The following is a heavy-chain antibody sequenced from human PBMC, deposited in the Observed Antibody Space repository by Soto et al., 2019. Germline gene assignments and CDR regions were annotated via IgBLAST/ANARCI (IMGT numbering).Heavy chain of an antibody. D-gene: IGHD7-27*01. CDR1: GGSVSIYNYY. Sequence: SETLSLTCTVSGGSVSIYNYYWSWIRQPPGKELEWIGYIYYSGNTNYNPSLKSRVTISVDTSNNQFSLKLSSVTAADTALYYCARVPGPWGQGTLVTVS. V-gene: IGHV4-61*01. J-gene: IGHJ5*02. CDR2: IYYSGNT. CDR3: ARVPGP.